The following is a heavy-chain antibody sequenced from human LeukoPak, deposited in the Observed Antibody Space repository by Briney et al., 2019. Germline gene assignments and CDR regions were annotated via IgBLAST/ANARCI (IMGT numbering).Heavy chain of an antibody. CDR3: AASGGSPDAFDI. CDR1: GGSISSYY. J-gene: IGHJ3*02. D-gene: IGHD3-16*01. Sequence: SETLSLTCTVSGGSISSYYWSWIRQPPGKGLEWIGYIYYSGSTNYNPSLKSRVTISVDTSENQFSLKLSSVTAADTAVYYCAASGGSPDAFDIWGQGTMVTVSS. CDR2: IYYSGST. V-gene: IGHV4-59*01.